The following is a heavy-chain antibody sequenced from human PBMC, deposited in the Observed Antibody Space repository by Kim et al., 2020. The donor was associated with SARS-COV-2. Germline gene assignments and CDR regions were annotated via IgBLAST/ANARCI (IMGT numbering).Heavy chain of an antibody. CDR2: INSDGSST. CDR3: VRQYRYCSGTSCYKFFDF. D-gene: IGHD2-2*02. J-gene: IGHJ4*02. V-gene: IGHV3-74*01. CDR1: GFTFSDYW. Sequence: LSLTCAASGFTFSDYWMHWVRQAPGKGLVWVSRINSDGSSTSYADSVKGRFTISRDNAKNTLSLLMNSLRSEDTAIFYCVRQYRYCSGTSCYKFFDFWGRGTLVTVSS.